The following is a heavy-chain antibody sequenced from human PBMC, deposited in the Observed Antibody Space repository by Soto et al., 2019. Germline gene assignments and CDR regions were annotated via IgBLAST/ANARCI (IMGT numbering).Heavy chain of an antibody. V-gene: IGHV1-69*04. Sequence: PSVKVSCKASGGTFSSYTISWVRQAPGQGLEWMGRIIPILGIANYAQKFQGRVTITADKSTSTAYMELSSLRSEDTAVYYCAREGQQLAPKPFDPWGQGTLVTVSS. CDR3: AREGQQLAPKPFDP. J-gene: IGHJ5*02. D-gene: IGHD6-13*01. CDR1: GGTFSSYT. CDR2: IIPILGIA.